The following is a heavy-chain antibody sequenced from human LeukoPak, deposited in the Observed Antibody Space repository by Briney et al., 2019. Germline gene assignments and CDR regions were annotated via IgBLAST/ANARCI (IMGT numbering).Heavy chain of an antibody. V-gene: IGHV3-30*18. Sequence: GGSLRLSCAASGFTFSNYGMHWVRQAPGKGLEWVAVISYDGSNEYYADSVKGRFTISRDNSKNTLYLQMNSLRTEDTAVYYCAKVVGGAVGAAYDAFDVCGQGEKVSVSS. CDR3: AKVVGGAVGAAYDAFDV. D-gene: IGHD2-15*01. J-gene: IGHJ3*01. CDR2: ISYDGSNE. CDR1: GFTFSNYG.